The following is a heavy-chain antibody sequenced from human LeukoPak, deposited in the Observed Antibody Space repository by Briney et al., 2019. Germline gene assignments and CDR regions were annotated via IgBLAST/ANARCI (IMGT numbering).Heavy chain of an antibody. CDR1: GFTFSSYA. V-gene: IGHV3-23*01. CDR2: ISGSGGST. J-gene: IGHJ4*02. CDR3: AKDARSLHYYDSSAAFDY. D-gene: IGHD3-22*01. Sequence: PGGSLRLSCAASGFTFSSYAMSWVRQAPGKGLEWVSAISGSGGSTYYADSVKGRFTISRDNSKNTLYLQMNSLRAEDTAVYYCAKDARSLHYYDSSAAFDYWGQGTLVTVSS.